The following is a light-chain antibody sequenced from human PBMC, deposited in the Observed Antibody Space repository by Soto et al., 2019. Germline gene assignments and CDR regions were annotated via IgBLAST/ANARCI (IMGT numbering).Light chain of an antibody. V-gene: IGKV1-39*01. CDR1: QTIDTY. CDR2: AAS. CDR3: QQSTGIPYT. Sequence: DIQMTQSPSSLSASVGDRVTITCRASQTIDTYLNWYQQNPGKAPKLLIYAASTLQNGVTSRFSGGGSGTDFTLPISSLQPEDFATYYCQQSTGIPYTFGQGTKQEIK. J-gene: IGKJ2*01.